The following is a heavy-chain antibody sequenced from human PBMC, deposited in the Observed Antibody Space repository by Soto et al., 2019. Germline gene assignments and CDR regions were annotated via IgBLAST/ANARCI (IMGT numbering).Heavy chain of an antibody. J-gene: IGHJ6*02. CDR3: AKDRGGPEVTYYYYYYGMDG. Sequence: PGGSLRLSCAASGFTFSSYAMSWVRQAPGKGLEWVSAISGSGGSTYYADSVKGRFTISRDNSKNTLYLQMNSLRAEDTAVYYCAKDRGGPEVTYYYYYYGMDGWGQGTTVTVSS. V-gene: IGHV3-23*01. D-gene: IGHD2-15*01. CDR2: ISGSGGST. CDR1: GFTFSSYA.